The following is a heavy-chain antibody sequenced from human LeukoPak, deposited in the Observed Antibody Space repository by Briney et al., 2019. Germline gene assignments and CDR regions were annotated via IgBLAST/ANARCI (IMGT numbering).Heavy chain of an antibody. D-gene: IGHD1-14*01. CDR3: ARDRLSPGPDGNWFDP. CDR1: GYTFTGYY. CDR2: ISAYNGNT. V-gene: IGHV1-18*04. Sequence: ASVKVSCKASGYTFTGYYMHWVRQAPGQGLEWMGWISAYNGNTKYTQKLQGRVTMTTDTSTSIAYMELMSLRSDDTAVYYCARDRLSPGPDGNWFDPWGQGTLVTVSS. J-gene: IGHJ5*02.